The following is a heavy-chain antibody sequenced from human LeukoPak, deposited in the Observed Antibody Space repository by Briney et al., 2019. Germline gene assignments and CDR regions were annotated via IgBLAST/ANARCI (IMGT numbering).Heavy chain of an antibody. V-gene: IGHV1-24*01. CDR2: FDPEDGET. Sequence: GASVKVSCKVSGYTLTELSMHWVRQAPGKGLEWMGGFDPEDGETIYAQKFQGRVAMTEDTSTDTAYMELSSLRSEDAAVYYCATIISPGGYFDYWGQGTLVTVSS. D-gene: IGHD1-14*01. J-gene: IGHJ4*02. CDR3: ATIISPGGYFDY. CDR1: GYTLTELS.